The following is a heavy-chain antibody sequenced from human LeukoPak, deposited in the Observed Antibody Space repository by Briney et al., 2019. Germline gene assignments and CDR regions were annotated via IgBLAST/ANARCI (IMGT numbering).Heavy chain of an antibody. CDR1: GGSISRSSYY. D-gene: IGHD5-12*01. CDR3: AKLYSGYDPPDY. CDR2: IHYTGST. J-gene: IGHJ4*02. Sequence: SETLSLTCTVSGGSISRSSYYWGWIRQPPGKGLEWIGSIHYTGSTYYNPSLKSRVTISVDTSKNQFSLKVSSVTAADTVVYYCAKLYSGYDPPDYWGQGTLVTVSS. V-gene: IGHV4-39*01.